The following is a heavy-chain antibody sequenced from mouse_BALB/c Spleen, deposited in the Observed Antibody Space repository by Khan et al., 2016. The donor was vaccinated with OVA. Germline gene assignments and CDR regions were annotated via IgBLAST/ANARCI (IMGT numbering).Heavy chain of an antibody. CDR2: VNPNTGNT. CDR1: GYSFTGYY. J-gene: IGHJ3*01. D-gene: IGHD2-14*01. Sequence: VQLQQPGPDLVTPGASVKISCKASGYSFTGYYMNWVKQSHGKSLECIGRVNPNTGNTNYNQKFKGKAILTVDTSSSTAYMELRSLTSEDSAVYYCAREYDFFAYWGQGTLVTVSA. V-gene: IGHV1-26*01. CDR3: AREYDFFAY.